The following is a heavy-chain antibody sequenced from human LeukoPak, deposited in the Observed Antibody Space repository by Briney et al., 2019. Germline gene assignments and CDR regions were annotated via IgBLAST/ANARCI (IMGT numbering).Heavy chain of an antibody. D-gene: IGHD3-3*01. CDR3: AKDRDLYYDFWSGYSGHRAFDI. J-gene: IGHJ3*02. CDR2: IIPIFGTA. V-gene: IGHV1-69*01. CDR1: GGTFSSYA. Sequence: SVKVSCKASGGTFSSYAISWVRQAPGQGLEWMGGIIPIFGTANYAQKFQGRVTITADESTSTAYMELSSLRSEDTAVYYCAKDRDLYYDFWSGYSGHRAFDIWGQGTMVTVSS.